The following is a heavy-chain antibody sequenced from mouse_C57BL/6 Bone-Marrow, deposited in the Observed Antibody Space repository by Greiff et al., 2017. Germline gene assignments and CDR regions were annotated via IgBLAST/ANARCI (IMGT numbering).Heavy chain of an antibody. V-gene: IGHV1-85*01. CDR1: GYTFTSYD. J-gene: IGHJ2*01. CDR3: ASPQPYYFDY. Sequence: VQLQQSGPELVKPGASVKLSCKASGYTFTSYDINWVKQRPGQGLEWIGWIYPRDGSTKYNEKFKSKATLTVDKPSSTAYMQLSSLTSEDSAVYYCASPQPYYFDYWGQGTTLTVSS. D-gene: IGHD6-1*01. CDR2: IYPRDGST.